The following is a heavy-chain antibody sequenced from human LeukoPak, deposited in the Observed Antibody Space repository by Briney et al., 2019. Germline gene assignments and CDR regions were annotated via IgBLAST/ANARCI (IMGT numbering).Heavy chain of an antibody. CDR2: ISGSGGST. D-gene: IGHD1-26*01. CDR1: GFTFSSYA. Sequence: GGSLRLSCAASGFTFSSYAMSWVRQAPGKGLEWVSAISGSGGSTYYADSVKGRFTISRDNSKSTLYLQMNSLRAEDTAVYYCAKDLRSRIVGATVDYWGQGTLVTVSS. J-gene: IGHJ4*02. V-gene: IGHV3-23*01. CDR3: AKDLRSRIVGATVDY.